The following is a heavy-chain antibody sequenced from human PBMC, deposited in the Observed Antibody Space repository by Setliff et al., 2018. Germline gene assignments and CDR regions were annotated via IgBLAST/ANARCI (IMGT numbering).Heavy chain of an antibody. J-gene: IGHJ3*02. V-gene: IGHV3-23*01. CDR2: ITGNGNSL. Sequence: GGSLRLSCAASGFTFSTYALSWVRQAPGKGPEWVSTITGNGNSLYYADSVKGRFIVSRDNSKNTMYLQLRSLRADDTAIYYCAKDRKNYYDTSSYPDAFDIWGQGTTVTVSS. D-gene: IGHD3-22*01. CDR1: GFTFSTYA. CDR3: AKDRKNYYDTSSYPDAFDI.